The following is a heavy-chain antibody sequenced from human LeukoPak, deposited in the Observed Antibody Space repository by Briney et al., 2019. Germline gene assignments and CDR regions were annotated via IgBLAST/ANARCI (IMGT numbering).Heavy chain of an antibody. CDR1: GYTFTGYY. V-gene: IGHV1-46*01. CDR3: AREFGSRYCTNGVCPNFDY. CDR2: IDPSGTRK. J-gene: IGHJ4*02. Sequence: GASVKVSCKASGYTFTGYYLHWVRQAPGQGLEGMGVIDPSGTRKSYAQKFQGRITMTRDTSTSTVYMELSSLRSEDTAVYYCAREFGSRYCTNGVCPNFDYWGQGTLVTVSS. D-gene: IGHD2-8*01.